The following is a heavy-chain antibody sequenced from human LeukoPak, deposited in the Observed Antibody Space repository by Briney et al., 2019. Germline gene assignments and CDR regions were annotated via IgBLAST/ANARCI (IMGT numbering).Heavy chain of an antibody. CDR2: INHSGST. CDR1: GGSFSGYY. Sequence: SETLSLTCAVYGGSFSGYYWSWIRQPPGKGLEWIGEINHSGSTNYSPSLKSRVTISVDTSKNQFSLKLSSVTAADTAVYYCARGLHLATWDYWGQGTLVTVSS. J-gene: IGHJ4*02. V-gene: IGHV4-34*01. D-gene: IGHD5-12*01. CDR3: ARGLHLATWDY.